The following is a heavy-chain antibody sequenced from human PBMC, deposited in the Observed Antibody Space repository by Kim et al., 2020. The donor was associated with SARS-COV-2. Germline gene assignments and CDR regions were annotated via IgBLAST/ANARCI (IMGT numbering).Heavy chain of an antibody. CDR2: LYYSGTT. CDR3: SRDNGWYAVDM. D-gene: IGHD6-19*01. CDR1: GGSISSHY. V-gene: IGHV4-59*11. J-gene: IGHJ3*02. Sequence: SETLSLTCTVSGGSISSHYWSWIRQAPGKGLEWIGYLYYSGTTYYNPSLKSRVTISVDTSKNQFSLKVSSVTAADTAVYYCSRDNGWYAVDMWGQGAMVT.